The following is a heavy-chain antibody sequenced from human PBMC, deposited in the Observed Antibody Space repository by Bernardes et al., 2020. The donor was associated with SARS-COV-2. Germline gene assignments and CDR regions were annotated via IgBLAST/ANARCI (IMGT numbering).Heavy chain of an antibody. V-gene: IGHV4-59*01. CDR2: ISYTGSN. CDR3: ARAGMEYYYDSSFDY. D-gene: IGHD3-22*01. Sequence: SETLSLTCTVSGVSISNYFWSWIRQPPGKGLEWIGYISYTGSNAYNPSLKSRVTISRDTSKNHFSLKLNSVTAADTAVYYCARAGMEYYYDSSFDYWGQGTLV. J-gene: IGHJ4*02. CDR1: GVSISNYF.